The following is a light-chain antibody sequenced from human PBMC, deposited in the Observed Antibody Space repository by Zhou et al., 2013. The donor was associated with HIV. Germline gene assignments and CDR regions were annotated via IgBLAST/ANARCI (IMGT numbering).Light chain of an antibody. CDR2: EAS. V-gene: IGKV1-5*03. CDR1: QDIGTW. CDR3: QQYNSYSWT. Sequence: DIQLTQSPSSLSASVGDRVTITCRASQDIGTWLAWYQQKSGEAPKLLIYEASNLQSGVSSSFSGRGSGTEFSLTVSSLQPDDFATYYCQQYNSYSWTFGQGTKVEIK. J-gene: IGKJ1*01.